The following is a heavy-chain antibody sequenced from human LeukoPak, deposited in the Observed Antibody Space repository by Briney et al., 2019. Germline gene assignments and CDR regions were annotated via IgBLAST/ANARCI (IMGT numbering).Heavy chain of an antibody. V-gene: IGHV1-18*01. D-gene: IGHD3-22*01. CDR1: GYTFNSYG. J-gene: IGHJ5*02. CDR2: ISAYNGNT. CDR3: ARDLQAMIVVVGTHNWFDP. Sequence: RASVKVSFKASGYTFNSYGITWVRQAPGQGLERMGWISAYNGNTNYAQKLQGRVTMTTDTSTSTAYMELRSLRSDDTAVYYCARDLQAMIVVVGTHNWFDPWGQGTLVTVSS.